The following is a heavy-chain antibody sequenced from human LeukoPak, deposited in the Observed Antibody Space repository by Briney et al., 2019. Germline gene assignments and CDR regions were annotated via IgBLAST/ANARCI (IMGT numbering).Heavy chain of an antibody. CDR2: INWNGGST. V-gene: IGHV3-20*04. D-gene: IGHD5-24*01. Sequence: PGGSLRLSCAASAFTFDDYGMTWVRQAPGKGLEWVSGINWNGGSTGYEVSVKGRFTISRDSAKNSLYLQMNSLRAEDTALYYCARDLGYKDYISAFDIWGQGTMVTVSS. CDR1: AFTFDDYG. CDR3: ARDLGYKDYISAFDI. J-gene: IGHJ3*02.